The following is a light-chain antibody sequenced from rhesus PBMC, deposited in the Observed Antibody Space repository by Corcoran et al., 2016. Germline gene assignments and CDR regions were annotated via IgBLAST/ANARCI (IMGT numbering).Light chain of an antibody. Sequence: DIQMTQSPSSLSASVGDRVTITCRASENVNNYLHWYQQNPGKAPKFLIYAASTLQSGVQSRFSGSGSGTDYTFTISSLQPEDVATYYCQHSYGTPWTFGQGTKVEIK. CDR3: QHSYGTPWT. V-gene: IGKV1-74*01. CDR1: ENVNNY. J-gene: IGKJ1*01. CDR2: AAS.